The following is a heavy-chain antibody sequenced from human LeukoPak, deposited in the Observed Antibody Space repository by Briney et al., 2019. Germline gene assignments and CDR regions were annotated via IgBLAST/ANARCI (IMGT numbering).Heavy chain of an antibody. CDR3: ARDIENHSPPGAYFDS. Sequence: ASVKVSCKASGYTFTGYYMHWVRQAPGQGLERMGWINPNSGGTNYAQKFQDRVTLTTDTSTTTAYMELRSLRSADTAVYYCARDIENHSPPGAYFDSWGQGTLVTVS. CDR2: INPNSGGT. V-gene: IGHV1-2*02. CDR1: GYTFTGYY. J-gene: IGHJ4*02. D-gene: IGHD3-10*01.